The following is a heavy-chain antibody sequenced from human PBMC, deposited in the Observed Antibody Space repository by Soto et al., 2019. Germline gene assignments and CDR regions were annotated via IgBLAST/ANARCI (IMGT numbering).Heavy chain of an antibody. CDR3: VTANDQLLVEGGPFDM. V-gene: IGHV3-9*01. J-gene: IGHJ3*02. CDR2: VNWSGGST. CDR1: GFTFDDFA. Sequence: GGSLRLSCAASGFTFDDFAMHWVRQHPGKGLEWVSGVNWSGGSTAYSESVKGRFTISRDSAKNSLFLEMNSLRAEDTALYYCVTANDQLLVEGGPFDMWGHGTMVTVSS. D-gene: IGHD2-2*01.